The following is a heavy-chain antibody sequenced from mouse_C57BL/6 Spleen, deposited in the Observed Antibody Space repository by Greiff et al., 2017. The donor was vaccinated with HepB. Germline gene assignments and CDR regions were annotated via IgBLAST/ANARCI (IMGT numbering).Heavy chain of an antibody. CDR1: GFNIKDDY. V-gene: IGHV14-4*01. CDR3: TTKGVLY. J-gene: IGHJ2*01. Sequence: EVQLQQSGAELVRPGASVKLSCTASGFNIKDDYMHWVKQRPEQGLEWIGWIDPENGDTEYASKFQGKATITADTSSNTAYLQLSSLTSEDTADYYCTTKGVLYGGQGTTLTVSS. CDR2: IDPENGDT.